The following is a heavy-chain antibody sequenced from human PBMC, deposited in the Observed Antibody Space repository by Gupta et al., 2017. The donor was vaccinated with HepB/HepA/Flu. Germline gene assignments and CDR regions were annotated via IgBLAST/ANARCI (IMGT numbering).Heavy chain of an antibody. CDR1: GFNFRDYG. CDR3: AEDGSWSIPGDF. Sequence: QVQLVESGGGVVQPGSSLRLSCAASGFNFRDYGIHWVRQAAGNGLEWVALITQADKNQWFSYSVKGRLTIYRDDAKTKCYLPSSIIRADATAGYDWAEDGSWSIPGDFWGQGARVTVSS. J-gene: IGHJ4*02. V-gene: IGHV3-33*03. CDR2: ITQADKNQ. D-gene: IGHD2-21*01.